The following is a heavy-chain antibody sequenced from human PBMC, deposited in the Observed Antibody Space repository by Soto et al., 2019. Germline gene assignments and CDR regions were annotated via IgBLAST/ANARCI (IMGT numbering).Heavy chain of an antibody. V-gene: IGHV1-18*01. CDR1: GYTFTSYG. CDR3: ARGGYGDY. Sequence: QVHLVQSGAEVKKPGASVKVSCKASGYTFTSYGITWVRQAPGQGLEWMGGISAPNGNTDYAQKLQSRVIVTRDTSTSTDYMELRSLRSDATAVYYCARGGYGDYWGQGALVTVSS. CDR2: ISAPNGNT. J-gene: IGHJ4*02. D-gene: IGHD1-1*01.